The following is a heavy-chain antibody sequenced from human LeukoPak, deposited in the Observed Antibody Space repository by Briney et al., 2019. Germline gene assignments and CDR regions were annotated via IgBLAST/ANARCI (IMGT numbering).Heavy chain of an antibody. D-gene: IGHD6-13*01. CDR3: SKTGSSSWGYFDY. CDR1: GFTFSSYG. V-gene: IGHV3-30*02. CDR2: IRNDGSIK. J-gene: IGHJ4*02. Sequence: GGSLRLSCAASGFTFSSYGMHWVRQAPGKGLEWVAFIRNDGSIKYCADSVKGRFTISRDNSKNTLYMQMNSLRAEDTAVYYCSKTGSSSWGYFDYWGQGTLVTVSS.